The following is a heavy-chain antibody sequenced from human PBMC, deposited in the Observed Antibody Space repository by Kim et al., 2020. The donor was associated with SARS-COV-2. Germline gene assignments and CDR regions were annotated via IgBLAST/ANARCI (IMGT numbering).Heavy chain of an antibody. J-gene: IGHJ6*02. D-gene: IGHD6-19*01. CDR1: GYTFTSYG. CDR3: ARARVEAVAGNYYYYGMDV. V-gene: IGHV1-18*01. Sequence: ASVKVSCKASGYTFTSYGISWVRQAPGQGLEWMGWISAYNGNTNYAQKLQGRVTMTTDTSTSTAYMELRSLRSDDTAVYYCARARVEAVAGNYYYYGMDVWGQGTTVTVSS. CDR2: ISAYNGNT.